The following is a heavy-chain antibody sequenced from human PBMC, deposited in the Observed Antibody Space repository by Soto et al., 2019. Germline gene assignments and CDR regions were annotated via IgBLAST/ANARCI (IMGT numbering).Heavy chain of an antibody. CDR1: GFSLSTSGMC. J-gene: IGHJ5*02. V-gene: IGHV2-70*11. CDR2: IDWDDDK. Sequence: SGPTLVNPTQTLTLTCTFSGFSLSTSGMCVSWIRQPPGKALEWLARIDWDDDKYYSTSLKTRLTISKDTSKNQVVLTMTNMDPVDTATYYCARTMIAVAGPDSWFAHWGQGTLVTVSS. D-gene: IGHD6-19*01. CDR3: ARTMIAVAGPDSWFAH.